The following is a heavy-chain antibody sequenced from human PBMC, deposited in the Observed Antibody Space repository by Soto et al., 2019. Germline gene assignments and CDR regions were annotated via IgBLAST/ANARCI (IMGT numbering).Heavy chain of an antibody. CDR2: MSGSGEDT. CDR3: AKGQRGYSAYDA. V-gene: IGHV3-23*01. D-gene: IGHD5-12*01. J-gene: IGHJ5*02. CDR1: GFTFSTFA. Sequence: GGSLRLSCVASGFTFSTFAMTWVRQSPGKGLEWVSGMSGSGEDTHYADSVKGRFTISRDNSRNTLYLQMVSLRAEDAALYYCAKGQRGYSAYDAWGQGTLVTVSS.